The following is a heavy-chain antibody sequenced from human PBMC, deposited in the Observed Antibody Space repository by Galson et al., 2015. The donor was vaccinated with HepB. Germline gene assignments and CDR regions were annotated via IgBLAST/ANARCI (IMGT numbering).Heavy chain of an antibody. CDR2: ISSSSSYT. Sequence: SLRLSCAASGFTFSDYYMSWIRQAPGKGLEWVSYISSSSSYTNYADSVKGRFTISRDNAKNSLYLQMNSLRAEDTAVYYCARETAPYSNIDYWGQGTLVTVSS. J-gene: IGHJ4*02. V-gene: IGHV3-11*06. CDR3: ARETAPYSNIDY. D-gene: IGHD4-11*01. CDR1: GFTFSDYY.